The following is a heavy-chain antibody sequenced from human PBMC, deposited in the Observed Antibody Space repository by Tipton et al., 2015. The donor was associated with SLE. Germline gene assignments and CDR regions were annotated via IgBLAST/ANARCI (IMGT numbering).Heavy chain of an antibody. CDR1: GFSFDDYG. V-gene: IGHV3-9*01. CDR2: INWSSENI. D-gene: IGHD1-1*01. Sequence: SLRLSCAASGFSFDDYGMHWVRQAPGKGLEWVSGINWSSENIAYADSVKGRFTISRDSAKTSLYLQMDSLTSEDTAFYYCTKDITHSATTPLDFWGQGTLVIVSS. J-gene: IGHJ4*02. CDR3: TKDITHSATTPLDF.